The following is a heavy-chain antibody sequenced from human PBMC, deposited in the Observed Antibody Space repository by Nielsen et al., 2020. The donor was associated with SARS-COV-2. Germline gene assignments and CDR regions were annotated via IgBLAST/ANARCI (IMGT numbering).Heavy chain of an antibody. CDR2: IYSAGST. J-gene: IGHJ6*02. V-gene: IGHV3-53*01. D-gene: IGHD4-17*01. Sequence: VRQAPGKGLECISVIYSAGSTYYADSVKGRFTISRDNSQNTVYFDMNSLRADDTAVYYCARDHQQAGTTPRLEYYYGMDVWGQGTTVTVSS. CDR3: ARDHQQAGTTPRLEYYYGMDV.